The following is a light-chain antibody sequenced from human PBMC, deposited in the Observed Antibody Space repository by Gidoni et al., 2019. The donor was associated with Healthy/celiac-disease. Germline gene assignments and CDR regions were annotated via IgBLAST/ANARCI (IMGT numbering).Light chain of an antibody. CDR2: GAS. V-gene: IGKV3-20*01. Sequence: EIVLTQSPGTLSLSPGERSTLSCRASQSVSSSYFAWYQQKPGQSPRLLIYGASSRATGIPDRFSGSGSGTDFTLTISRLEPEDFAVYYCQQYGSSPQTFXQXTKVEIK. CDR3: QQYGSSPQT. J-gene: IGKJ1*01. CDR1: QSVSSSY.